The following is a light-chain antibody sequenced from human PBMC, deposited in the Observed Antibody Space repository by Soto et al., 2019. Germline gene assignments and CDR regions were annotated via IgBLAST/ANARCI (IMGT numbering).Light chain of an antibody. J-gene: IGKJ5*01. CDR3: MQGSHSPIT. V-gene: IGKV2-30*01. CDR2: RVS. CDR1: QSLVKTDGITY. Sequence: DVVMSQSPLSLPVTLGQPASISCRSSQSLVKTDGITYLNWFHQRPGQSPRRLINRVSRRDSGVPDRFSGSGSGTDFTLKISRVEAEDVGVYYCMQGSHSPITFGQGTRLE.